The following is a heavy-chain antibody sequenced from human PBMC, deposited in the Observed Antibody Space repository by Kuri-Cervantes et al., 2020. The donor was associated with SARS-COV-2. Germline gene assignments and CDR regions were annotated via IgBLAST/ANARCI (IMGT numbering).Heavy chain of an antibody. CDR3: ATGAANSYMDV. Sequence: GESLKISCGASGFGLTNYAIHWVRQAPGKGLEWVSVIWYDGKNEYYAGSVKGRFNISRDTSKNTVSLHMNSLRAEDTAMYYCATGAANSYMDVWGRGTTVTVSS. CDR1: GFGLTNYA. J-gene: IGHJ6*03. D-gene: IGHD3-10*01. CDR2: IWYDGKNE. V-gene: IGHV3-33*08.